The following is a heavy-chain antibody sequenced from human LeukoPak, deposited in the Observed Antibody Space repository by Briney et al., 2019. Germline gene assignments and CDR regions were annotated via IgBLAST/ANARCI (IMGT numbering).Heavy chain of an antibody. CDR3: ARGVVPAAYIDY. D-gene: IGHD2-2*01. Sequence: GGSLRLSCAASGFTFSSYAMSWVRQAPEKGLEWVSAISGSGGSTYYADSVKGRFTISRDNSKNTLYLQMNSLRAEDTAVYYCARGVVPAAYIDYWGQGTLVTVSS. CDR1: GFTFSSYA. V-gene: IGHV3-23*01. CDR2: ISGSGGST. J-gene: IGHJ4*02.